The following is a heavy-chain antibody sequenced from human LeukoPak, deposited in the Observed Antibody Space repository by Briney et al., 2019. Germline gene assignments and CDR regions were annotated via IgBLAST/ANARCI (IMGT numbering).Heavy chain of an antibody. CDR2: IYHSGST. CDR3: ARVVLPRGGYFDI. D-gene: IGHD2/OR15-2a*01. J-gene: IGHJ2*01. Sequence: SETLSLTCTVSGYSISSGYYWGWIRQPPGKGLEWIGSIYHSGSTYYNPSLKSRVTISVDTSKNQVSLELSSVTTADTAMYYCARVVLPRGGYFDIWGRGTPVTVSS. V-gene: IGHV4-38-2*02. CDR1: GYSISSGYY.